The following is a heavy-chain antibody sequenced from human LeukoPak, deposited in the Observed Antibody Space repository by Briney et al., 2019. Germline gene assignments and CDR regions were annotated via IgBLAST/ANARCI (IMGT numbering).Heavy chain of an antibody. CDR2: INWNGGST. Sequence: PGGSLRLSCAASGFTFDDYGMSWVRQAPGKGLEWVSGINWNGGSTGYADSVKGRFTISRDNAKNSLYLQMNSLRAEDTALYHCARGGQGYCSSTSCYTWADVWGKGTTVTVSS. CDR3: ARGGQGYCSSTSCYTWADV. D-gene: IGHD2-2*02. V-gene: IGHV3-20*01. J-gene: IGHJ6*04. CDR1: GFTFDDYG.